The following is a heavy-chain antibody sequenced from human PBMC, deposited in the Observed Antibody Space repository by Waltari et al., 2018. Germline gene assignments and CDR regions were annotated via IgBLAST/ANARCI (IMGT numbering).Heavy chain of an antibody. CDR1: GFTFSSYA. CDR2: ISYDGSNK. D-gene: IGHD3-22*01. Sequence: QVQLVESGGGVVQPGRSLRLSCAASGFTFSSYALHWVRQAPGTGLECVAVISYDGSNKYYADSVKGRFTISRDNSKNTLYLQMNSLRAEDTAVYFCARGGDDGRGYYPRDYWGQGTLVTVSS. J-gene: IGHJ4*02. CDR3: ARGGDDGRGYYPRDY. V-gene: IGHV3-30-3*01.